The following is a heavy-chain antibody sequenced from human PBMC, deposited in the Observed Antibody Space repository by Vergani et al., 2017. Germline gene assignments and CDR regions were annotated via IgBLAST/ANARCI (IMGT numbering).Heavy chain of an antibody. J-gene: IGHJ4*02. V-gene: IGHV3-7*01. CDR2: IKQDGSEK. Sequence: DVHLAESGGGFFQPGGSLRLSCSASGFSFNSYWMSWVRRAPGKGLGWVANIKQDGSEKSYGDSVKGRFSVSRDNAKNSLYLQMSSLRADDTAVYYCASVDTRRGNNRWGQGTLVTVSS. CDR3: ASVDTRRGNNR. D-gene: IGHD5-18*01. CDR1: GFSFNSYW.